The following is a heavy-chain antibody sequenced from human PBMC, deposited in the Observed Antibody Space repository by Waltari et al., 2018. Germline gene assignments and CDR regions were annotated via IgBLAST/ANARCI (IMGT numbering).Heavy chain of an antibody. CDR1: RFTFSSYG. CDR2: IADDGSNE. D-gene: IGHD2-21*01. J-gene: IGHJ4*02. CDR3: ARGRHHISEMQTPNFEY. Sequence: QVQLVESGGGGVQPGRSLRLSCAASRFTFSSYGMHWVRQGPGKESECVEFIADDGSNEWYADSGKGRFTISRDTSRNTLYLQMNSLRVEDTAVYFCARGRHHISEMQTPNFEYWGQGTLVTVSS. V-gene: IGHV3-30*03.